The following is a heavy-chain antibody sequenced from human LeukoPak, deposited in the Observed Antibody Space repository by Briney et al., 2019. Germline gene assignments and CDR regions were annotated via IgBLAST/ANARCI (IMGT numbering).Heavy chain of an antibody. Sequence: QPGGSLRLSCAASGFTFSTYALSWVRQAPGKGLEWVSVISGSGGSIYYADSVKGRFTISRDNSKNTLYLQMNSLRAEDTAVYYCAKDSPHYDYVWGSYRPYYYYYYMDVWGKGTTVTISS. J-gene: IGHJ6*03. CDR1: GFTFSTYA. CDR3: AKDSPHYDYVWGSYRPYYYYYYMDV. D-gene: IGHD3-16*02. V-gene: IGHV3-23*01. CDR2: ISGSGGSI.